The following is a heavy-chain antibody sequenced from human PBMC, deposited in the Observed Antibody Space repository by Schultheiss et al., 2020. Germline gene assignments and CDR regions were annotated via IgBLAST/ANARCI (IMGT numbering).Heavy chain of an antibody. CDR2: ISGSGGST. J-gene: IGHJ5*02. CDR3: ARERPPYSSGHNWFDP. V-gene: IGHV3-23*01. Sequence: GGSLRLSCAASGFTFSSYGMHWVRQAPGKGLEWVSAISGSGGSTYYADSVKGRFTISRDNSKNTLYLQMNSLRAEDTAVYYCARERPPYSSGHNWFDPWGKGTLVTVSS. D-gene: IGHD6-19*01. CDR1: GFTFSSYG.